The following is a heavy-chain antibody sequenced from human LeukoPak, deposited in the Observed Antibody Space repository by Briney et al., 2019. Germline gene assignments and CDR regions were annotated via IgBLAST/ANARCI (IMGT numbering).Heavy chain of an antibody. Sequence: GGSLRLSCAASGLTFSSYWMSWVRQAPGKGLEWVANIKQDGSEKYYVDSVKGRFTISRDNAKNSLYLQMNSLRAEDTAVYYCAREALGGDYWGQGTLVTVSS. CDR2: IKQDGSEK. CDR1: GLTFSSYW. V-gene: IGHV3-7*01. D-gene: IGHD3-16*01. CDR3: AREALGGDY. J-gene: IGHJ4*02.